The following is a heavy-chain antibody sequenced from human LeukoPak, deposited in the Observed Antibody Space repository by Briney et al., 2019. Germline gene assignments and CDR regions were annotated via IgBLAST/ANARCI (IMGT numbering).Heavy chain of an antibody. Sequence: GRSLRLSCAASGFTFSSYGMHWVRQAPGKGLERVAVISYDGSNKYYADSVRGRFTISRDNSKNTLYLQMNSLRAEDTAVYYCAKEIADYDILTGYYYYYGMDVWGQGTTVTVSS. CDR2: ISYDGSNK. V-gene: IGHV3-30*18. D-gene: IGHD3-9*01. J-gene: IGHJ6*02. CDR1: GFTFSSYG. CDR3: AKEIADYDILTGYYYYYGMDV.